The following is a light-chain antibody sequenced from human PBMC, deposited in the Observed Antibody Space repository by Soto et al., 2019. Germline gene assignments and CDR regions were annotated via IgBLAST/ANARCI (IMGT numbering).Light chain of an antibody. CDR2: VTS. J-gene: IGKJ4*01. CDR3: QQSYNTPLT. Sequence: DIQMTQSPSSLSASVGDRVTITCRASQSISSYLHWYQQKPGRATKLLISVTSSLQSGVPSRFSGSASGTDFTLIISSLQPEDFATYYCQQSYNTPLTFGGGTKVDIK. V-gene: IGKV1-39*01. CDR1: QSISSY.